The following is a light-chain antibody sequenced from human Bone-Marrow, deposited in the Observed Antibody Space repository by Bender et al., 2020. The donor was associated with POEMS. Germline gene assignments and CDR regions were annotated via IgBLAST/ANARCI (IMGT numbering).Light chain of an antibody. J-gene: IGLJ2*01. Sequence: QSVLTQPPSVSAAPGQSVTISCSGSSSNIGNNYVSWYQQLPGTAPKLLIYETYKRPSGIPDRFSGSKSGTSATLDITGLQTGDEADYYCGTWDSSLSAEVVFGGGTKLTVL. CDR3: GTWDSSLSAEVV. CDR1: SSNIGNNY. V-gene: IGLV1-51*02. CDR2: ETY.